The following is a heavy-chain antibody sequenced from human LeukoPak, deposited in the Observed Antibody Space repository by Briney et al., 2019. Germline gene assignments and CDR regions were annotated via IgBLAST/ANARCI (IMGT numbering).Heavy chain of an antibody. Sequence: PGGSLRLSCAASGFTFSSYAMSWVRQAPGKGLEWVSAISGSGGSTYYADSVKGRFTISRDNSKNTLYLQMNSLRAEDTAVYYCVKGGLRPQLVWARIYYFDYWGQGTLVTVSS. CDR3: VKGGLRPQLVWARIYYFDY. J-gene: IGHJ4*02. D-gene: IGHD6-13*01. CDR2: ISGSGGST. V-gene: IGHV3-23*01. CDR1: GFTFSSYA.